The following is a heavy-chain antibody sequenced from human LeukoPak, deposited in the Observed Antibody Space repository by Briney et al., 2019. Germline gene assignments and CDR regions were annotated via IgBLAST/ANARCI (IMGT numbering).Heavy chain of an antibody. CDR3: ASHAEKGYSSSWSYFDY. CDR1: GGSITSSLYY. D-gene: IGHD6-13*01. Sequence: SETLSLTCTVSGGSITSSLYYWGWVRQPPGKGLEWIGSIYYSGSTYYNPSLKTRVTISVDTSKNQFSLDLSSVTAADTAVYFCASHAEKGYSSSWSYFDYWGQGILVIVSS. J-gene: IGHJ4*02. V-gene: IGHV4-39*01. CDR2: IYYSGST.